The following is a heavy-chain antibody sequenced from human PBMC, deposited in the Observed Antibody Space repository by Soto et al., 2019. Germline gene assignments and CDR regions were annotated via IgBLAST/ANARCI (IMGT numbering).Heavy chain of an antibody. Sequence: GESLKISCKASGYTFTSYWLGWVRQMPGKGPEWMGIINPHDSDVRYSPSFQGQVTISADKAISTVYLRWNSLKASDTAMYFCSRQMIQAQMRFNMDVWGQGTTVTVSS. V-gene: IGHV5-51*01. CDR1: GYTFTSYW. CDR2: INPHDSDV. J-gene: IGHJ6*02. CDR3: SRQMIQAQMRFNMDV. D-gene: IGHD3-16*01.